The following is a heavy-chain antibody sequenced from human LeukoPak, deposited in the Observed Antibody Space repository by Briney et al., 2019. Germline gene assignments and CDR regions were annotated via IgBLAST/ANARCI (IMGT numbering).Heavy chain of an antibody. J-gene: IGHJ4*02. CDR1: GDSVGSSGYY. Sequence: SETLSLTCAVSGDSVGSSGYYWGWIRQPPGKGLEWIGSIHYSGSTYYNPSLKSRLTMSVGTSKNQFSLKLTSVTAADTAVYYCVRQVITLRSRLDYWGQGTLVTVSS. V-gene: IGHV4-39*01. CDR2: IHYSGST. CDR3: VRQVITLRSRLDY. D-gene: IGHD3-16*01.